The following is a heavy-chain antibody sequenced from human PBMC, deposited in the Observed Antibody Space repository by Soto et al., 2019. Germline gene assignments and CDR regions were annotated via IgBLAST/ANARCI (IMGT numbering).Heavy chain of an antibody. CDR1: GYSFTSYW. CDR3: ATRYVYYYDSSGRDWENFDY. V-gene: IGHV5-10-1*01. CDR2: IDPSDSYT. J-gene: IGHJ4*02. D-gene: IGHD3-22*01. Sequence: PGESLKISCKGSGYSFTSYWISWVRQMPGKGLEWMGRIDPSDSYTNYSPSFQGHVTISADKSISTAYLQWSSLKASDTAMYYCATRYVYYYDSSGRDWENFDYWGQGTRVTVSS.